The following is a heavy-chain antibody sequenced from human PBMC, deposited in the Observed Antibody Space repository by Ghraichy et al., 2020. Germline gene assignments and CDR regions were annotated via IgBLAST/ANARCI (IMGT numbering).Heavy chain of an antibody. CDR1: GYTFTDNS. D-gene: IGHD1-26*01. V-gene: IGHV1-2*02. CDR2: INPYTGNT. J-gene: IGHJ4*02. CDR3: ARDKSGSLDY. Sequence: VKVSCKASGYTFTDNSIHWVRQAPGQGLEWMGLINPYTGNTYHAQNFQGRATMTRDTSIITAYMELISLKFDDTAVYYCARDKSGSLDYWGQGTLVTVSS.